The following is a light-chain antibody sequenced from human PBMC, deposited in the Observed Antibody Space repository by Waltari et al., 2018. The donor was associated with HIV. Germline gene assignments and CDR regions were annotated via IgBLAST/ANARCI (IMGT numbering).Light chain of an antibody. V-gene: IGLV3-1*01. Sequence: SYELTQPPSVSVSPGHPAHITCSGEKLGDKYACWYQQKPGQSPVLVIYQNTKRPSGIPERFSGSNSGNTATLTISGTQAMDEADYYCQAWDSNTAGAVFGGGTKLTVL. J-gene: IGLJ2*01. CDR1: KLGDKY. CDR3: QAWDSNTAGAV. CDR2: QNT.